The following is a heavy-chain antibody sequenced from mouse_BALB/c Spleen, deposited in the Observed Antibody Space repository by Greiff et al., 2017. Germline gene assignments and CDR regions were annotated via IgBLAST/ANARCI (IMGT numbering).Heavy chain of an antibody. Sequence: VKLVESGPELVKPGVSVKISCKASGYTFTSYDINWVKQRPGQGLEWIGWIYPGDGSTKYNQKFKEKDTLTADKSSSTAYMRLSSLPSEDSAVYYCARGGYYFDYWGRDTTHTVS. CDR3: ARGGYYFDY. J-gene: IGHJ2*01. D-gene: IGHD1-1*02. CDR2: IYPGDGST. CDR1: GYTFTSYD. V-gene: IGHV1S56*01.